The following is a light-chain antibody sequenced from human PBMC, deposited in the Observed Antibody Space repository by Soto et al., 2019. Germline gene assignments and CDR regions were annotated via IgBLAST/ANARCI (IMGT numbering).Light chain of an antibody. CDR1: QDIDSR. Sequence: DIQMTQSPSSVSASVGDRVTITCRASQDIDSRLAWYQQKPGTAPKLLIYTTSRLQSGVPSRFSGSGSGTHFPLTISSLQPEDFATYYCHQAKSSAWTFGQGTKVEIK. CDR2: TTS. CDR3: HQAKSSAWT. V-gene: IGKV1-12*01. J-gene: IGKJ1*01.